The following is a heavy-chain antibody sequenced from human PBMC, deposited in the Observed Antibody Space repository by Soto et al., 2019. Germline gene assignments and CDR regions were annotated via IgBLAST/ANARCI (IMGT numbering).Heavy chain of an antibody. J-gene: IGHJ6*02. CDR3: ARSRLGRYYYYYGMDV. Sequence: GXSVKVSFNASGYTVTGYYMHLVRQTPGQGLEWMGWINPNSGGTNYAQKFQGWVTMTRDTSISTAYMELSRLRSDDTAVYYCARSRLGRYYYYYGMDVWGQGTTVTVSS. D-gene: IGHD6-19*01. CDR1: GYTVTGYY. CDR2: INPNSGGT. V-gene: IGHV1-2*04.